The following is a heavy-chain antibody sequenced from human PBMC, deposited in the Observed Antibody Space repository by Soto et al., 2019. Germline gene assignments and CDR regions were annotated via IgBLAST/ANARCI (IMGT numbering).Heavy chain of an antibody. CDR1: GGSISSSSYY. CDR2: IYYSGST. D-gene: IGHD2-2*01. V-gene: IGHV4-39*01. Sequence: QLQLQESGPGLVKPSETLSLTCTVSGGSISSSSYYWGWIRQPPGKGLEWIGSIYYSGSTYYNPSLKSRVTISVDTSKNQFSLKLSSVTAADTAVYYCARRPLVYCSSTSCYLKGWFDPWGQGTLVTVSS. J-gene: IGHJ5*02. CDR3: ARRPLVYCSSTSCYLKGWFDP.